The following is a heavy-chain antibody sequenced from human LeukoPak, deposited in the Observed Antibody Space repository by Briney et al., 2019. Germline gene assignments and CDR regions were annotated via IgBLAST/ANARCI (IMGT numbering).Heavy chain of an antibody. CDR1: GYTFTSYD. V-gene: IGHV1-2*06. Sequence: ASVKVSCKASGYTFTSYDINWVRQAPGQGLEWMGRINPNTGGTYYAQKFQDRVTMTRDTSISTAYLELSRLRSDDTAVYFCARTHAYDSSAGGVDYWGQGTLVTVSS. CDR3: ARTHAYDSSAGGVDY. CDR2: INPNTGGT. J-gene: IGHJ4*02. D-gene: IGHD3-22*01.